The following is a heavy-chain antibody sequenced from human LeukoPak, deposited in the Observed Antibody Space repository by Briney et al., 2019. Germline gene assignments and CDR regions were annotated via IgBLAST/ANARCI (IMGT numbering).Heavy chain of an antibody. CDR1: GFTFSSYS. J-gene: IGHJ4*02. CDR3: ARVNDILTGYPVDYFDY. Sequence: GGSLRLSCAASGFTFSSYSMNWVRQAPGKGREGVSSISSSSSYIYNAGSVKGRFTISRDNAKNSLYLQMNSLRAEDTAVYYCARVNDILTGYPVDYFDYWGQGTLVTVSS. CDR2: ISSSSSYI. D-gene: IGHD3-9*01. V-gene: IGHV3-21*01.